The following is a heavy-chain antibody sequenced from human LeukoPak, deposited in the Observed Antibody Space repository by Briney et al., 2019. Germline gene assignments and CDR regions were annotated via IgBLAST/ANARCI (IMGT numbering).Heavy chain of an antibody. V-gene: IGHV1-69*04. CDR2: IIPILGIA. CDR1: GGTFSSYA. J-gene: IGHJ4*02. CDR3: ARDPGSSGWYDVGY. Sequence: ASVKVSCKASGGTFSSYAISWVRQAPGQGLEWMGKIIPILGIANYAQKFQGRVTITADKSTSTAYMELSSLRSEDTAVYYCARDPGSSGWYDVGYWGQGTLVTVSS. D-gene: IGHD6-19*01.